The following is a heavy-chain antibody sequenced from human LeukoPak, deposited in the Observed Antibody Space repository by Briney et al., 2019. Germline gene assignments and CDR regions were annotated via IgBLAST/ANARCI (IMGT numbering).Heavy chain of an antibody. D-gene: IGHD3-16*01. CDR1: GGSISSYY. CDR2: IYYSGST. V-gene: IGHV4-59*01. Sequence: SETLSLICTVSGGSISSYYWSWIRQPPGKGLEWIGFIYYSGSTHYKPSLKSRGTISVDTSKNQFSLKLSSVTAADTAVYYCARETSQKGAHYMDVWGKGTTVTISS. J-gene: IGHJ6*03. CDR3: ARETSQKGAHYMDV.